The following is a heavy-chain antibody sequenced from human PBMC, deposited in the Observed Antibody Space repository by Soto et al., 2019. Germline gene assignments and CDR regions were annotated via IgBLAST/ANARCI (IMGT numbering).Heavy chain of an antibody. Sequence: PGGSLRLSCAASGFTFSSYGMRWVRQAPGKGLEWVAAISGSGGSTYYADSVKGRFTISRDNSKNTLYLQMNSLRAEDTAVYYCAKDGGSSGWFGFDYWGQGTLVTVSS. CDR3: AKDGGSSGWFGFDY. J-gene: IGHJ4*02. V-gene: IGHV3-23*01. CDR1: GFTFSSYG. D-gene: IGHD6-19*01. CDR2: ISGSGGST.